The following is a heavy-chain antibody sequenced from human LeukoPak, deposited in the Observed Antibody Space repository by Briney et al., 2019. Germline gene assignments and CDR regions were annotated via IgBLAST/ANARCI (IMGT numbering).Heavy chain of an antibody. D-gene: IGHD3-3*01. CDR1: GFSFSTYG. CDR3: ARGGPEWPLDY. Sequence: GGSLRLSCATSGFSFSTYGMLWVRQAPGKGLEWVAVIWYDGSNKYYADSVKGRFTISRDNSKNTLYLQMNSVRVEDTAVYHCARGGPEWPLDYWGQGTLVTVSS. CDR2: IWYDGSNK. J-gene: IGHJ4*02. V-gene: IGHV3-33*01.